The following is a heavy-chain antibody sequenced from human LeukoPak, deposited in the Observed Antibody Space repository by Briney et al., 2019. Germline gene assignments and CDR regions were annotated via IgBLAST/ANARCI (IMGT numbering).Heavy chain of an antibody. V-gene: IGHV1-2*02. CDR2: INPNSGGT. D-gene: IGHD6-6*01. CDR3: ARERKARPTIAFDI. CDR1: GYTFTGYY. Sequence: ASVKVSCKASGYTFTGYYMHWVRQAPGQGLERMGWINPNSGGTNYAQRFQGRVTMTRDTSISTAYMELSRLRSDDTAVYYCARERKARPTIAFDIWGQGTMVTVSS. J-gene: IGHJ3*02.